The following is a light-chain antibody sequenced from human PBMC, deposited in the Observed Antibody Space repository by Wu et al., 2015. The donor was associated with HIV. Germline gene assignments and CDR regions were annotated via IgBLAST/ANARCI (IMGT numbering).Light chain of an antibody. V-gene: IGKV3-20*01. CDR2: GAS. CDR1: QSVTSSY. J-gene: IGKJ3*01. Sequence: EIVMTQSPATLSVSPGEGATLSCRASQSVTSSYLAWYQQKPGQTPRLLIYGASNRATGISDRFSGSGSGTDFTLTISRLEPEDFAVYYCQQYGGSPLFIFGPGTKVDVK. CDR3: QQYGGSPLFI.